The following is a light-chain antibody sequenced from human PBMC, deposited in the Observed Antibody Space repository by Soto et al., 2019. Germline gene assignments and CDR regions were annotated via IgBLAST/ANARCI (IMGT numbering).Light chain of an antibody. J-gene: IGKJ1*01. Sequence: EIVMTQSPATLSVSPGERDTLSCRASQSVSSNLAWYQQKPGQAPRLLIYGASTRATGIPARFSGSGSGTEFTLTISILQSEDFAGYYCQQYNNWTFGQGTKVEIK. V-gene: IGKV3-15*01. CDR2: GAS. CDR3: QQYNNWT. CDR1: QSVSSN.